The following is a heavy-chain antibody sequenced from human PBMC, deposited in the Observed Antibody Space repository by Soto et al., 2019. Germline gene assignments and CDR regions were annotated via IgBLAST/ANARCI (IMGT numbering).Heavy chain of an antibody. CDR3: AHGSCSSADCYPNPYLDY. V-gene: IGHV2-5*02. Sequence: QITLKESGPTLVKPTQTLTLTCTFSGFSLSTTAEGVVWIRQPPGKALEWLALIYWDDDERYSPSLKSRFTITKDTSKNQVVLTMTNVDPVDTATYYCAHGSCSSADCYPNPYLDYWGQGILVTVSS. CDR2: IYWDDDE. J-gene: IGHJ4*02. CDR1: GFSLSTTAEG. D-gene: IGHD2-2*01.